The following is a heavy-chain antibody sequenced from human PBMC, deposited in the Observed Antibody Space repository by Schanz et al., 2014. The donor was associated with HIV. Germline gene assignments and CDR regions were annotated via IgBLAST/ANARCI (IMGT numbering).Heavy chain of an antibody. V-gene: IGHV3-9*01. CDR2: ISWNSGSI. CDR1: GFTFSSHA. D-gene: IGHD6-19*01. CDR3: AKDNGWPLASYYGMDV. Sequence: EVQLLESGGGLVEPGESLRLSCAVSGFTFSSHAMTWVRQAPGKGLEWVSGISWNSGSIGYADSVKGRFTISRDNAKNSLYLQMNSLRAEDTALYYCAKDNGWPLASYYGMDVWGQGTTVTVSS. J-gene: IGHJ6*02.